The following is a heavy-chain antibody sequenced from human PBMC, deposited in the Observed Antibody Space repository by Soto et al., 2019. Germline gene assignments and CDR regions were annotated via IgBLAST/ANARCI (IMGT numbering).Heavy chain of an antibody. J-gene: IGHJ6*02. CDR2: IYPGDSET. V-gene: IGHV5-51*01. CDR3: ARHKSCSSTSCYTYYYYYGMDV. D-gene: IGHD2-2*02. CDR1: GYSFTSYW. Sequence: GESLKISCKGSGYSFTSYWIGWVRQMPGKGLEWMGIIYPGDSETRYSPSFQGQVTISADKSISTAYLQWSSLKASDTAMYYCARHKSCSSTSCYTYYYYYGMDVWGQGTTVTVSS.